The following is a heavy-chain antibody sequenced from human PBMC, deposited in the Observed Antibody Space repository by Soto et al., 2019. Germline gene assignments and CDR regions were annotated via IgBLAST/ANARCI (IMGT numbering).Heavy chain of an antibody. CDR2: VYHTVST. CDR3: TRGTPRVQWFDP. Sequence: SETLSLTCTVSGGSFKSRSYSWSWIRQPPGTALEWIGYVYHTVSTNYNPSLKGRGTVSLDTARNQFSLKLSSVTAADTAVYSCTRGTPRVQWFDPWGLGTLVRVSS. J-gene: IGHJ5*02. V-gene: IGHV4-61*01. CDR1: GGSFKSRSYS.